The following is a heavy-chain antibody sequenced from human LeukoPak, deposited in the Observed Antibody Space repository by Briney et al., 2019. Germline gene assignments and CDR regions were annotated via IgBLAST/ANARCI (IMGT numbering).Heavy chain of an antibody. D-gene: IGHD6-19*01. V-gene: IGHV3-23*01. CDR2: ISGSGGST. CDR1: GFTFSSYA. Sequence: GGSLRLSCAASGFTFSSYAMSWVRQAPGKGLEWVSAISGSGGSTYYAGSVKGRFTISRDNSKNTLYLQMNSLRAEDTAVYFCARDLLGSSGWYPEHWGQGTLVTVSS. J-gene: IGHJ4*02. CDR3: ARDLLGSSGWYPEH.